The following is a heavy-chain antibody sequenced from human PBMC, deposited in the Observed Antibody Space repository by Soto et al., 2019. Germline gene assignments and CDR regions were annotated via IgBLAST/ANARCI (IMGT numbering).Heavy chain of an antibody. CDR3: TKSGGGYVSSGYYGGDYDS. D-gene: IGHD3-22*01. CDR1: GCALNNYC. V-gene: IGHV4-59*01. CDR2: ISYMGTT. Sequence: TSETLSLTCTRPGCALNNYCCSWIRHTPVKLLQYIGYISYMGTTNYNPSLKSRVTISVDTSKNQFSLKLTSVTAADTALYYCTKSGGGYVSSGYYGGDYDSWGRGNLVNASA. J-gene: IGHJ4*02.